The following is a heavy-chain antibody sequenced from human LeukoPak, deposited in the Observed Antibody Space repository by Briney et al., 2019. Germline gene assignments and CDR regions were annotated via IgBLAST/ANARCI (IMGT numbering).Heavy chain of an antibody. CDR2: ILHSGNT. J-gene: IGHJ4*02. CDR3: ATYYDSSGYRFDY. CDR1: GGSISSYY. Sequence: SETLSLTCTVSGGSISSYYWSWIRQPPGKGLEWIGEILHSGNTNYNPSLKSRVTMSVDKSKNQFSLNLKSVTAADTAVYYCATYYDSSGYRFDYWGQGTLVTVSS. V-gene: IGHV4-59*12. D-gene: IGHD3-22*01.